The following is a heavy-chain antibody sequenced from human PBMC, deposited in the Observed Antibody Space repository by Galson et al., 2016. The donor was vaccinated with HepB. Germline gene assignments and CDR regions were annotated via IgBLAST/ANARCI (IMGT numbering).Heavy chain of an antibody. D-gene: IGHD3-10*02. CDR1: GFSLNSFH. CDR3: AKRHEYCPPVGCSVDY. V-gene: IGHV3-30*18. J-gene: IGHJ4*02. CDR2: DSVHGGRK. Sequence: SLRLSCAASGFSLNSFHMHWTRQAPGKGLEWVAADSVHGGRKFYADAVKGRFTISRDSANNMLFLQMSSLRDDDTAVYYCAKRHEYCPPVGCSVDYWGQGTLVSVSS.